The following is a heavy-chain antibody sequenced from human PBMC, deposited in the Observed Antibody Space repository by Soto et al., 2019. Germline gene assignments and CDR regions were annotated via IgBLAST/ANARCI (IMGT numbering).Heavy chain of an antibody. J-gene: IGHJ6*02. D-gene: IGHD2-15*01. CDR3: SADRPDIGVGWWV. CDR2: IVVASGQT. CDR1: GSGFISSG. Sequence: ASVKVSCKASGSGFISSGIQWVRQAHGQRLEWIGWIVVASGQTNYAQNFRGRVAITRDTSTATAYIELTGLTSEDTAVYFCSADRPDIGVGWWVWGQGTTVTVSS. V-gene: IGHV1-58*02.